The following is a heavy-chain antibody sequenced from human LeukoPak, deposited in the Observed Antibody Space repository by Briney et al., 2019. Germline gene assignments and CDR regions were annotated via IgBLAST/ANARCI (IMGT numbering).Heavy chain of an antibody. J-gene: IGHJ4*02. V-gene: IGHV3-74*01. Sequence: GGSLRLSCAASGFTFISYWMHWVRQDPGKGLVWVSRINADGSSTSYAASVKGRFTISRDNAKNTLYLQMNSLRAEDTAVYYCARSHSGSYYAFDYWGQGTLVTVSS. CDR2: INADGSST. D-gene: IGHD1-26*01. CDR3: ARSHSGSYYAFDY. CDR1: GFTFISYW.